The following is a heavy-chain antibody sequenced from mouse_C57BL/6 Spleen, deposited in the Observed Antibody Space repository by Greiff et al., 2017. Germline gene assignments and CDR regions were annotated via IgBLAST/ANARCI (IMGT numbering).Heavy chain of an antibody. J-gene: IGHJ2*01. Sequence: QVQLQQPGAELVRPGSSVKLSCKASGYTFTSYWMHWVKQRPIQGLEWIGNIDPSDSETHYNQKFKDKATLTVDKSSSTAYMQLSSLTSEDSAVYYCARSDGNPGYYVGDWGQGTTLTGSS. CDR1: GYTFTSYW. CDR3: ARSDGNPGYYVGD. V-gene: IGHV1-52*01. CDR2: IDPSDSET. D-gene: IGHD2-1*01.